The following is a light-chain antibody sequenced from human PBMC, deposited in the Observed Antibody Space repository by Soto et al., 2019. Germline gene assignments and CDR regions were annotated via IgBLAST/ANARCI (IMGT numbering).Light chain of an antibody. V-gene: IGLV1-44*01. J-gene: IGLJ1*01. Sequence: QSVLTQPPSASGTPGQSVTMSCSGGISNIGRNIVNWYKQLPGTAPKLLIYSNHQRPSGVPDRFSGSKSGTSASLAISGLQSEDEAEYFCASWDDSLNGFYVFGTGTKVTVL. CDR2: SNH. CDR1: ISNIGRNI. CDR3: ASWDDSLNGFYV.